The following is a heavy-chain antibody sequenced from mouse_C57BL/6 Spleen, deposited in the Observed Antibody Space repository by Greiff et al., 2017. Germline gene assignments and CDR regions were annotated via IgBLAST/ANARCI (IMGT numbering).Heavy chain of an antibody. J-gene: IGHJ3*01. CDR3: AGSNDEGWFAY. D-gene: IGHD2-12*01. V-gene: IGHV1-53*01. CDR1: GYTFTSYW. CDR2: INPSNGGT. Sequence: QVQLKQSGTELVKPGASVKLSCKASGYTFTSYWMHWVKQRPGQGLEWIGNINPSNGGTNYNEKFKSKATLTVDKSSSAANMQLSSLTSEDSAVYFCAGSNDEGWFAYWGQGTLVTVSA.